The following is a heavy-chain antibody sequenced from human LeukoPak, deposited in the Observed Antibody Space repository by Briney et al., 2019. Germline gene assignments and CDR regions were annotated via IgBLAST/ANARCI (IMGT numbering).Heavy chain of an antibody. CDR1: GFTFSSYW. Sequence: GGSLRLSCAASGFTFSSYWMSWVRQAPGKGLEWVANIKEDGSEKYYVDSVKGRFTISRDNAKNSLYLQMNSLRAEDTAVYYCARDPGSGYEEHFDYWGQGTLVTVSS. D-gene: IGHD5-12*01. CDR3: ARDPGSGYEEHFDY. J-gene: IGHJ4*02. CDR2: IKEDGSEK. V-gene: IGHV3-7*03.